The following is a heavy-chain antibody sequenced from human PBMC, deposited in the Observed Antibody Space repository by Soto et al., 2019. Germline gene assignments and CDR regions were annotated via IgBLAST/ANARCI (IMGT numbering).Heavy chain of an antibody. Sequence: SXRLSCAASGFTFSSYAMHWVRQAPGKGLEWVAVISYDGSNKYYADSVKGRFTISRDNSKNTLYLQMNSLRAEDTAVYYCARDGSDYGGNRWYFDYWGQGSLVTVSS. CDR2: ISYDGSNK. V-gene: IGHV3-30-3*01. J-gene: IGHJ4*02. CDR1: GFTFSSYA. D-gene: IGHD4-17*01. CDR3: ARDGSDYGGNRWYFDY.